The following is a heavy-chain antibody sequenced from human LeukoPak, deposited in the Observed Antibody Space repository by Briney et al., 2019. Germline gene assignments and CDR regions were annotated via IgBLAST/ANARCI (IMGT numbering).Heavy chain of an antibody. J-gene: IGHJ4*02. D-gene: IGHD2-15*01. CDR2: IHYSGST. V-gene: IGHV4-59*08. CDR1: GGSIRDYY. CDR3: VRHSRVVAFDY. Sequence: SETLSLTCTVSGGSIRDYYYTWIRQPPGKELEWIGYIHYSGSTNYNPSLKSRVTISEDTSKNQVSLELSSVTAADTAVYYCVRHSRVVAFDYWGQGNLVTVSS.